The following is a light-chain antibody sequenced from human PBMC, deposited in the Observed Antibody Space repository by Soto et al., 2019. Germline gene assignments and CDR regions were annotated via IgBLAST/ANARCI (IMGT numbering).Light chain of an antibody. V-gene: IGLV2-14*01. Sequence: QSVLTKPASVSGSPGQWITISCTGTSSDVGGYNYVSWYQQHPGKAPKLMIYDVSNRPSGVSSRFSGSKSGNTASLTISGLQAEDEADYYCSSYTSSSAYVFGTGTKVTVL. J-gene: IGLJ1*01. CDR1: SSDVGGYNY. CDR2: DVS. CDR3: SSYTSSSAYV.